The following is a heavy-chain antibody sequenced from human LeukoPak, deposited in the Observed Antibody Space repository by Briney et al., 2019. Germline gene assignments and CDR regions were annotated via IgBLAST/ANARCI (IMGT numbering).Heavy chain of an antibody. CDR2: ISSSSSYI. CDR1: GFTFDDYA. D-gene: IGHD5-12*01. Sequence: PGGSLRLSCAASGFTFDDYAMHWVRQAPGKGLEWVSSISSSSSYIYYADSVKGRFTISRDNAKNSLYLQMNSLRAEDTAVYYCARDWATGGFTAWDYWGQGTLVTVSS. V-gene: IGHV3-21*01. J-gene: IGHJ4*02. CDR3: ARDWATGGFTAWDY.